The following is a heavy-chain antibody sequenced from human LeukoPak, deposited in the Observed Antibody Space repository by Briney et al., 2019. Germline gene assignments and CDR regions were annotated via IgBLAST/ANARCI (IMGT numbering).Heavy chain of an antibody. CDR2: IYHSGST. Sequence: SETLSLTCTVSGYSISSGYYWGWIRQPPGKGLEWIGSIYHSGSTYYNPSLKSRVTISVDTSKNQFSLKLSSVTAADTAVYYCARDLGRWSHYFDYWGQGTLVTVSS. CDR3: ARDLGRWSHYFDY. CDR1: GYSISSGYY. V-gene: IGHV4-38-2*02. D-gene: IGHD4-23*01. J-gene: IGHJ4*02.